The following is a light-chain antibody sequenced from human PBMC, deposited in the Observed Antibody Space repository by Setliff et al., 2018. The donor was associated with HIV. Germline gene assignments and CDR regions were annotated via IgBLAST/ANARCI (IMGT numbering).Light chain of an antibody. J-gene: IGLJ1*01. CDR3: SSYAGADAFEV. Sequence: QSALAQPASVSGSPGQSITISCTGTSSDIGSYNLVSWYQQHPGRAPKLIIYEVNKRPSEVSARFSGSKSGNTASLTISGLQADDEADYYCSSYAGADAFEVFGTGTKVTVL. V-gene: IGLV2-23*02. CDR1: SSDIGSYNL. CDR2: EVN.